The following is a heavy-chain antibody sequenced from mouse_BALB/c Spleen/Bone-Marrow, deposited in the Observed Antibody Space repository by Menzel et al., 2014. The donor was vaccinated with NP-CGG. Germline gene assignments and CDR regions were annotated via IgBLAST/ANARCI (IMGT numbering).Heavy chain of an antibody. D-gene: IGHD2-4*01. CDR2: INFSGST. Sequence: EVKLMESGPSLVKPSQTLSLTCSVTGDSITSGYWNWIRKFPANKLEYMGYINFSGSTYYNPSLESRISITRDTSKNQYCLHLNSVTTEDTATYYCASGGPTMITYYAMDYWGQGTSVTVSS. J-gene: IGHJ4*01. CDR1: GDSITSGY. V-gene: IGHV3-8*02. CDR3: ASGGPTMITYYAMDY.